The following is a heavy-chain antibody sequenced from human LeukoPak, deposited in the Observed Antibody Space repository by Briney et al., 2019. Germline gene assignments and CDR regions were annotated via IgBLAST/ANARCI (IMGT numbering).Heavy chain of an antibody. CDR3: ARGRVSSSTWYSTYYYYFYMDV. Sequence: SETLSLTCSVSDDSITMYYWTWIRQPPGKGLEWIGYVDHTESTNFNPSLNGRVSISRDTTKNLFSLRLRSVTAADTAVYFCARGRVSSSTWYSTYYYYFYMDVWGKGTTVTVSS. CDR2: VDHTEST. CDR1: DDSITMYY. D-gene: IGHD1-1*01. V-gene: IGHV4-59*01. J-gene: IGHJ6*03.